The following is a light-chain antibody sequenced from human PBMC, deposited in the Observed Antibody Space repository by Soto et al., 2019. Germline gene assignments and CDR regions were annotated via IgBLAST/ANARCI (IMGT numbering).Light chain of an antibody. CDR1: QSVSSNY. V-gene: IGKV3-20*01. J-gene: IGKJ1*01. Sequence: EIVLTQSPGTLSLSPGERATLSCRASQSVSSNYVAWYQQKPGQAPRLLVHGAFTRVTGIPARFTGSGSETDCTLTISRLEPEDFAVYFCQQYGSTPRTFGQGTKVEVK. CDR3: QQYGSTPRT. CDR2: GAF.